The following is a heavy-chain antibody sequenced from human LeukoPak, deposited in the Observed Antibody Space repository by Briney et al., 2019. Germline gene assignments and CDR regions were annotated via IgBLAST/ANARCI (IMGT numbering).Heavy chain of an antibody. D-gene: IGHD4-17*01. J-gene: IGHJ4*02. CDR3: AKFLSGYDYGDYFDY. CDR2: ISGSGGST. Sequence: PGGSLRLSCAASGFTFSSYAMSWVRQAPGKGLEWVSAISGSGGSTYYADSVKGRFTISRDNSKNTLYLQMNSLRAEDTAVYYCAKFLSGYDYGDYFDYWGQGTLVTVSS. V-gene: IGHV3-23*01. CDR1: GFTFSSYA.